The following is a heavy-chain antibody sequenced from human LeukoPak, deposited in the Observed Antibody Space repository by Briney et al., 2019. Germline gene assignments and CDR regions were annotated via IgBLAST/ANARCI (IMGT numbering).Heavy chain of an antibody. Sequence: GGSLRLSCAASGFTFSSYAMHWVRQAPGKGLEWVAVISYDGSNKYYADSVKGGFTISRDNSKNTLYLQMNSLSAEDTAVYYCARVPNSSSWYLARYYYYGMDVWGQGTTVTVSS. J-gene: IGHJ6*02. CDR3: ARVPNSSSWYLARYYYYGMDV. CDR2: ISYDGSNK. V-gene: IGHV3-30-3*01. D-gene: IGHD6-13*01. CDR1: GFTFSSYA.